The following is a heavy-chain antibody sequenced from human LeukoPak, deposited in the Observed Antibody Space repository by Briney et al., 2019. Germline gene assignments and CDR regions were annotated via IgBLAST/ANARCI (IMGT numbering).Heavy chain of an antibody. Sequence: GGSLRLSCAASGFIDSYQYLTWVRQAPGKGLEWVSVSYTGAGTYYADSVRGRFILSRDSSKNTLYLQMNSLRAEDTAVYYCARDSSSGWYLGDYYYYYYGMDVWGQGTTVTVSS. D-gene: IGHD6-19*01. V-gene: IGHV3-66*01. J-gene: IGHJ6*02. CDR2: SYTGAGT. CDR1: GFIDSYQY. CDR3: ARDSSSGWYLGDYYYYYYGMDV.